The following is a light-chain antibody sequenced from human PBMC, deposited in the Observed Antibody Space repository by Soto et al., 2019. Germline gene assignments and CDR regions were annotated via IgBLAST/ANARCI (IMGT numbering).Light chain of an antibody. Sequence: EVVMTQSPATLSVSAGETVTLSCRASQSVSTKLPWYQQKPGLAPRLLIFGASTRATGVPARFSGSGSGTEFTLTISSLQSEDFALYYCQQYNNWPPLTFGGGTKVEIK. CDR3: QQYNNWPPLT. V-gene: IGKV3-15*01. J-gene: IGKJ4*01. CDR1: QSVSTK. CDR2: GAS.